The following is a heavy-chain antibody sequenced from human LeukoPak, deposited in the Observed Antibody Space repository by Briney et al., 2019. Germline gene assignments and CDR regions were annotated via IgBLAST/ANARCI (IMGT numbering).Heavy chain of an antibody. CDR2: VNASLGST. D-gene: IGHD2-21*02. CDR1: GYSLPSYY. J-gene: IGHJ4*02. Sequence: VQVPCMASGYSLPSYYKQRLRQAPAPGREWMGIVNASLGSTSYAQKFQARLSMTKNTSTSKVYMEVSSLKSDDTAVYYCSRSLRSADFTPPDYWGQGTLVTVSS. V-gene: IGHV1-46*01. CDR3: SRSLRSADFTPPDY.